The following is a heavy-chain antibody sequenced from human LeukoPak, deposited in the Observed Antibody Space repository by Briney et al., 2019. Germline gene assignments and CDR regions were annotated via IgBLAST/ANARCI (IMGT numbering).Heavy chain of an antibody. CDR1: GYTFSNYG. CDR3: ARARANWGVDY. Sequence: VSVKVSCKASGYTFSNYGINWVRQAPGQGLEWMGWISAYNGNTNYAQKVQGRVTMTTDTSTSTAYMELRSLRSDDTAVYYCARARANWGVDYWGQGTLVTVSS. V-gene: IGHV1-18*01. J-gene: IGHJ4*02. D-gene: IGHD7-27*01. CDR2: ISAYNGNT.